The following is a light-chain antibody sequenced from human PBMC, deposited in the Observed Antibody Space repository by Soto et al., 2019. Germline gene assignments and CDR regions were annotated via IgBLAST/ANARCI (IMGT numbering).Light chain of an antibody. CDR2: YDD. CDR1: TSNIGTNA. J-gene: IGLJ3*02. V-gene: IGLV1-36*01. CDR3: ATWDDSLNAVV. Sequence: QSVLTQPPSVSEAPRQRVTISCSGRTSNIGTNAVNWYQQLPVKAPKLLIYYDDLLPSGISDRFSASKSGTSASLAISGLQSEDEADYYCATWDDSLNAVVFGGGTKLTVL.